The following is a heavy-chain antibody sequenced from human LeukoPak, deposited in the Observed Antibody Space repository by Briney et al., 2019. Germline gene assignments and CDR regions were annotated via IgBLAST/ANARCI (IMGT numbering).Heavy chain of an antibody. J-gene: IGHJ6*02. CDR2: ISSSSSTI. CDR1: GFTFSSYS. CDR3: ARGLSPYCSGGSCYYYYGMDV. V-gene: IGHV3-48*02. Sequence: GGSLRLSCAASGFTFSSYSMNWVRQAPGKGLEWVSYISSSSSTIYYADSVKGRSTISRDNAKNSLYLQMNSLRDEDTAVYYCARGLSPYCSGGSCYYYYGMDVWGQGTTVTVSS. D-gene: IGHD2-15*01.